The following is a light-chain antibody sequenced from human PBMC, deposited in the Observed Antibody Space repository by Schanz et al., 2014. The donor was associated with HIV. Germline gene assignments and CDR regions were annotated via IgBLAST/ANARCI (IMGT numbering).Light chain of an antibody. V-gene: IGKV3-20*01. CDR2: GAS. Sequence: EIVLTQSPGTLSLSPGERATLSCRASQSVSSDLAWYQQKPGQAPRLLISGASSRATGIPDRFSGSGSGTDFTLTISRLEPEDFAVYYCQQYGSSLYTFGQGTKLEIK. CDR1: QSVSSD. CDR3: QQYGSSLYT. J-gene: IGKJ2*01.